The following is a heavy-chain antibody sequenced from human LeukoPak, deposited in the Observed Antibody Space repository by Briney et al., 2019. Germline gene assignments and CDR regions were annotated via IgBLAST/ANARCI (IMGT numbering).Heavy chain of an antibody. D-gene: IGHD5-24*01. V-gene: IGHV4-31*03. CDR2: IDYRGRT. CDR3: ARGVRDGYKTFDY. J-gene: IGHJ4*02. CDR1: GGSVNNAAYY. Sequence: SETLSLTCTVSGGSVNNAAYYWSWIRQHPGKGLEWIGHIDYRGRTNYNPSLKSRVTISVDTSENQFSLRLSSVTAADTAVYYCARGVRDGYKTFDYWGQGTLVTVSS.